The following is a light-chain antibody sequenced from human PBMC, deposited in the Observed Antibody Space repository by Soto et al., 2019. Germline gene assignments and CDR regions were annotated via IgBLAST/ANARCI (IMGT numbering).Light chain of an antibody. V-gene: IGKV3-15*01. Sequence: EIVMTQSPATLSVSPGERATLSCKASQSVSSNLAWYQQKPGQAPRLLIYGASTRATDIPARFSGSGSGTEFTLTISSLQSEDFAVYYGQQYNNWPRGTFGQGTKVDIK. CDR3: QQYNNWPRGT. CDR1: QSVSSN. CDR2: GAS. J-gene: IGKJ1*01.